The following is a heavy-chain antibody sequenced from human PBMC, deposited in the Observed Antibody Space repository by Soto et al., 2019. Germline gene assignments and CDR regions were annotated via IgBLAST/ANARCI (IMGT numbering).Heavy chain of an antibody. CDR1: GGSTNYYY. J-gene: IGHJ5*02. CDR3: ARSVDP. Sequence: SETLSLTCTVSGGSTNYYYWSWFRQAPGKGLEWLGYIYYTGSTNYNPSLKSRVTISVDTSKNQFSLNLGSVTAADTAVYYCARSVDPWGQGTLVTVSS. CDR2: IYYTGST. V-gene: IGHV4-59*12.